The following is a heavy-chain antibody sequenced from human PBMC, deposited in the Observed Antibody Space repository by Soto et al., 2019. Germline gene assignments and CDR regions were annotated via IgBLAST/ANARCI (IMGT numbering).Heavy chain of an antibody. D-gene: IGHD6-13*01. CDR1: GYTFTSYG. Sequence: ASVKVSCKASGYTFTSYGISWVRQAPGQGLEWMRWISAYNNNTNYAQKLQGRVTMTTDTSTSTAYMKLRSLRSDDTAVYYCARYKVGSAAAHFYYYYYGMDVWGQGTTVTVSS. CDR2: ISAYNNNT. CDR3: ARYKVGSAAAHFYYYYYGMDV. V-gene: IGHV1-18*01. J-gene: IGHJ6*02.